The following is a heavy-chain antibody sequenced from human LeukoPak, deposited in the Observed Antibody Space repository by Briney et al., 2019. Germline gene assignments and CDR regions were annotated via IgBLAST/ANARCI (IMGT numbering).Heavy chain of an antibody. V-gene: IGHV3-66*01. D-gene: IGHD5-18*01. CDR3: ARVGPGYSYGYFDY. CDR2: IYSGGST. Sequence: GGSLRLSCAASGFTVSSNYMSWVRQAPGKGLEWVSVIYSGGSTYYAGSVKGRFTISRDNSKNTLYLQMNSLRVEDTAVYYCARVGPGYSYGYFDYWGQGTLVTVSS. J-gene: IGHJ4*02. CDR1: GFTVSSNY.